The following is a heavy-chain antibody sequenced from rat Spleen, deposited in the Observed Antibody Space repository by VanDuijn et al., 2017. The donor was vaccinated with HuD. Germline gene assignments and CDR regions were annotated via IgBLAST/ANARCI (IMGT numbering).Heavy chain of an antibody. CDR1: GFTFSNFA. Sequence: EVQLVESGGGLVQPGRSLKLSCTASGFTFSNFAMAWVRQAPTKGLEWVTSISPSGVTYYRDSVKGRFTVSRENAESTLYLLMDSLRSEDTATYYCVRHQGWFAYWGQGTLVTVSS. V-gene: IGHV5-25*01. J-gene: IGHJ3*01. CDR2: ISPSGVT. CDR3: VRHQGWFAY.